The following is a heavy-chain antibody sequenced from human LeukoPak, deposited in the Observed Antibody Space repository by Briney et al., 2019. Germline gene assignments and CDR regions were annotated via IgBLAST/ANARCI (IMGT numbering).Heavy chain of an antibody. J-gene: IGHJ4*02. CDR2: ISYDGSNK. CDR1: GFTFSSYA. D-gene: IGHD3-3*02. Sequence: GGSLRLSCAASGFTFSSYATHWVRQAPGKGLEWVAVISYDGSNKYYADSVKGRFTISRDNSKNTLYLQMNSLRAEDTAVYYCARAPGFIYGGFDYWGQGTLVTVSS. CDR3: ARAPGFIYGGFDY. V-gene: IGHV3-30*04.